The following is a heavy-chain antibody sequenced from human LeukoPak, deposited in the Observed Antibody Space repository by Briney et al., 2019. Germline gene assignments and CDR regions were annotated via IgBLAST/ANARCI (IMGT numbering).Heavy chain of an antibody. CDR3: AKEDAAAAGKAPFDY. J-gene: IGHJ4*02. Sequence: GRSLRLSCAASGFTFDDYAMHWVRQAPGKGLEWVSGISWNSGSIGYADSVKGRFTISRDNAKNSLYPQMNSLRAEDTALYYCAKEDAAAAGKAPFDYWGQGTLVTVSS. D-gene: IGHD6-13*01. CDR1: GFTFDDYA. CDR2: ISWNSGSI. V-gene: IGHV3-9*01.